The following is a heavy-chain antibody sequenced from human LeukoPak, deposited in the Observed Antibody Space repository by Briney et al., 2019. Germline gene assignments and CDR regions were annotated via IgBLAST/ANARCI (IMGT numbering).Heavy chain of an antibody. Sequence: GGSARLSCAASGFTFSEYYMSWIRQAPGKGLEWGSYISSSGSTIYYADSVKGRFTISRDSAKNSLYLQMNSLRAEDTAVYYCARDQYDAFDIWSQGTIVTVSS. CDR2: ISSSGSTI. V-gene: IGHV3-11*01. J-gene: IGHJ3*02. D-gene: IGHD2-2*01. CDR1: GFTFSEYY. CDR3: ARDQYDAFDI.